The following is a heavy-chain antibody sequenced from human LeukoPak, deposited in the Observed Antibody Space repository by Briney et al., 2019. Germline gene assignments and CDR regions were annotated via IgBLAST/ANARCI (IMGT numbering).Heavy chain of an antibody. Sequence: ASVKVSCKASGYTFTSYYMHWVRQAPGQGLEWVGIINPSGGSTSYAQKFQGRVTMTRDMSTSTVYMELSSLRSEDTAVYYCARDAAYCGGDCYSIYYYYMDVWGKGTTVTVSS. CDR3: ARDAAYCGGDCYSIYYYYMDV. V-gene: IGHV1-46*01. CDR1: GYTFTSYY. D-gene: IGHD2-21*02. CDR2: INPSGGST. J-gene: IGHJ6*03.